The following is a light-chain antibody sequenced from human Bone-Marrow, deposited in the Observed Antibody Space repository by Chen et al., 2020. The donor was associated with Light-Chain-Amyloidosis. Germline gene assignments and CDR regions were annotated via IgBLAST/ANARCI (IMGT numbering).Light chain of an antibody. V-gene: IGLV3-21*02. CDR3: QVWDRSSDRPV. CDR1: NIGSTS. J-gene: IGLJ3*02. CDR2: DDS. Sequence: SYVLTQPSSVSVAPGQTATIACGGNNIGSTSVHWYKQTPGQAPLLVVYDDSDRPSGIPERLSGSNAGNTSTLTISSVEAGDEADYYCQVWDRSSDRPVFGGGTKLPVL.